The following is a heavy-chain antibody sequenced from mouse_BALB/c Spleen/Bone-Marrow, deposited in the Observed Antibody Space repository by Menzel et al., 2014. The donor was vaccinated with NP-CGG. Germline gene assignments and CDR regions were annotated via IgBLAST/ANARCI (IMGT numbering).Heavy chain of an antibody. V-gene: IGHV1-69*02. CDR1: GYTFTSYW. Sequence: QVQLQQSGAELVKPGASVKLSCKASGYTFTSYWMHWVRQRPGQGLEWIGEIDPSDSYTNYNQKFKGKATLTVDKSSSTAYMQISSLTSEDSAVYDCATARATSYAMDYWGQGTSVTVSS. CDR3: ATARATSYAMDY. D-gene: IGHD3-1*01. CDR2: IDPSDSYT. J-gene: IGHJ4*01.